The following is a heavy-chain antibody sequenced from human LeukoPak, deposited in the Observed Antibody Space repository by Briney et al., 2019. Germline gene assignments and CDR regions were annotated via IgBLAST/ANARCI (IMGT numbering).Heavy chain of an antibody. Sequence: SETLSLTCAVYGGSFSGYYWSWIRQPPGKGLEWIGEINHSGSTNYNPSLKSRVTISVDTSKNQFSLKLSSVTAEDTAVYYCAIGGAYCGGDCPLDAFDIWGQGTMVTVSS. V-gene: IGHV4-34*01. CDR3: AIGGAYCGGDCPLDAFDI. CDR1: GGSFSGYY. CDR2: INHSGST. D-gene: IGHD2-21*02. J-gene: IGHJ3*02.